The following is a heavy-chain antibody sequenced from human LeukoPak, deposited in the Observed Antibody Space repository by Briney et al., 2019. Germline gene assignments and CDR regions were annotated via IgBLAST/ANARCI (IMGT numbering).Heavy chain of an antibody. Sequence: PGGSLRLSCAASGFTFSSYAMHWVRQAPGKGLEWVAVISYDGSNKYYADSVKGRFTISRDNSKNTLYLQMNSLRAEDTAVYYCTTSNFGFPFDYWGQGTLVTVSS. CDR2: ISYDGSNK. CDR1: GFTFSSYA. D-gene: IGHD3-3*01. CDR3: TTSNFGFPFDY. J-gene: IGHJ4*02. V-gene: IGHV3-30-3*01.